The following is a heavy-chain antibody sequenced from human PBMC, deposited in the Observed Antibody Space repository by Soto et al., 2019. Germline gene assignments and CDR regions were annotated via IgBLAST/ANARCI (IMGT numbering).Heavy chain of an antibody. Sequence: SETLSLTCTVSGGSISSGDYYWSWIRQPPGKGLEWIGYIYYSGSTYYNPSLKSRVTISVDTSKNQFSLKLSSVTAADTAVYYCARYEVDSSSSYSDGMDVWGQGTTVTVSS. D-gene: IGHD6-13*01. CDR2: IYYSGST. V-gene: IGHV4-30-4*01. CDR1: GGSISSGDYY. CDR3: ARYEVDSSSSYSDGMDV. J-gene: IGHJ6*02.